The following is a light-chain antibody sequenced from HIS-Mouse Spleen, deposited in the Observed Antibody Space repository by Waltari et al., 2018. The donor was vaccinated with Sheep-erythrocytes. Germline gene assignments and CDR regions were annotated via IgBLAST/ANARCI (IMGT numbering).Light chain of an antibody. V-gene: IGKV4-1*01. CDR2: WAS. CDR1: QSVLYNSNNKNN. Sequence: DIVMTQSPDSLAVSLGERATINGKSSQSVLYNSNNKNNLAWYQQKPGQPPKLLIYWASTRESGVPDRFSGSGSGTDFTLTISSLQAEDVAVYYCQQYYSTLTFGGGTKVEIK. J-gene: IGKJ4*01. CDR3: QQYYSTLT.